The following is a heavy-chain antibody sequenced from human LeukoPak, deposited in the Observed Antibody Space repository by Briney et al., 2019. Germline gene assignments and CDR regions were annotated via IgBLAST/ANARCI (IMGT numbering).Heavy chain of an antibody. Sequence: GGSLRLSCAASGITFSSHAMTWVRQAPGKGLEWVAAIRGNGATTDYADSVKGRFTISRDNSKNTLYLQMNSLRAEDTAVYYCAKGKWEPPYYYYGMDVWGQGTTVTVSS. CDR2: IRGNGATT. J-gene: IGHJ6*02. V-gene: IGHV3-23*01. CDR3: AKGKWEPPYYYYGMDV. CDR1: GITFSSHA. D-gene: IGHD1-26*01.